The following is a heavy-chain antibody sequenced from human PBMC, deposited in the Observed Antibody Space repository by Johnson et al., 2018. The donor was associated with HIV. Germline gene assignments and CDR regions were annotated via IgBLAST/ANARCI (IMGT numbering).Heavy chain of an antibody. CDR3: ARCRDAYTLLSAFDI. V-gene: IGHV3-66*02. J-gene: IGHJ3*02. Sequence: EVLLLESGGGLVQPGGSLRLSCAASRFTVSSNYMSWVRQAPGKGLEWVSVIYSGGSTYYADSVKGRFTISRDNSKNTLYLQMNSLRAEDTAVYYCARCRDAYTLLSAFDIWGQGTMVTVSS. CDR2: IYSGGST. CDR1: RFTVSSNY. D-gene: IGHD5-24*01.